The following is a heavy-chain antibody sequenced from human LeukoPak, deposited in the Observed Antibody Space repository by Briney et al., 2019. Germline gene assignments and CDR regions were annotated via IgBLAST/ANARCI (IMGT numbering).Heavy chain of an antibody. D-gene: IGHD3-10*01. CDR1: AGSISTSNYL. Sequence: SETLSLTCTVSAGSISTSNYLWGWIRQRPGKGLEWSGSIHYSGSTYYNPSLKSRVTISVDTSKNQFSLKLTSVTAADTAVYYCARGIYGSGSYGIYYYYMDVWGKGTTVTISS. CDR2: IHYSGST. V-gene: IGHV4-39*07. CDR3: ARGIYGSGSYGIYYYYMDV. J-gene: IGHJ6*03.